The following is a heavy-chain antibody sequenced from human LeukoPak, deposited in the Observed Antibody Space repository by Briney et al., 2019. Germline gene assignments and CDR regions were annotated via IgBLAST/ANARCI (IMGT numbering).Heavy chain of an antibody. Sequence: PGGSLTLSCAASGFTFYDYAMHWVRQVPGKGVEWVGGVNRNSGTIAYGDSVKGRSTISRDNARNSLYLQMNSLRTEDTALSYCAKDLAVGTTPRVYAFDVWGQGTMVTVS. CDR1: GFTFYDYA. CDR2: VNRNSGTI. V-gene: IGHV3-9*01. J-gene: IGHJ3*01. CDR3: AKDLAVGTTPRVYAFDV. D-gene: IGHD1-26*01.